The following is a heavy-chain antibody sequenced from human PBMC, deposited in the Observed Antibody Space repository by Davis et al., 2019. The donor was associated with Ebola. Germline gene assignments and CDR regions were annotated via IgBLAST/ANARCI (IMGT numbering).Heavy chain of an antibody. CDR2: ISSYSRTI. CDR1: GFTFSTYG. Sequence: PGGSLRLSCAASGFTFSTYGMHWVRQAPGKGLEWVSYISSYSRTIYYADSVRGRFTISRDNAKNSLYLQMNSLRNEDTAVYYCARSGYSASRLPFFAFDIWGQGTMVTVSS. V-gene: IGHV3-48*02. D-gene: IGHD5-18*01. CDR3: ARSGYSASRLPFFAFDI. J-gene: IGHJ3*02.